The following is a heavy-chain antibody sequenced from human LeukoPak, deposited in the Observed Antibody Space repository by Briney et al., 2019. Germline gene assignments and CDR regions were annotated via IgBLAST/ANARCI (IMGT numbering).Heavy chain of an antibody. CDR2: IIPIFGIA. CDR3: AMAGYCSSTSCYTGSGPYYYYGMDV. V-gene: IGHV1-69*04. CDR1: GGTSTSYA. D-gene: IGHD2-2*02. Sequence: SVKVSCKASGGTSTSYAISSVRQAPGQGLEWMGRIIPIFGIANYTQKFQGRVTITADKSTSTAYMELSSLRSEDTAVYYCAMAGYCSSTSCYTGSGPYYYYGMDVWGQGTTVTVSS. J-gene: IGHJ6*02.